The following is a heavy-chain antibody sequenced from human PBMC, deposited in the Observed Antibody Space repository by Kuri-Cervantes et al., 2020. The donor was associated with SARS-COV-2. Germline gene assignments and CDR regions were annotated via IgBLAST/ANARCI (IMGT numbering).Heavy chain of an antibody. CDR2: INHSGST. D-gene: IGHD2/OR15-2a*01. CDR3: ARGSESPPFDY. V-gene: IGHV4-34*01. J-gene: IGHJ4*02. Sequence: SQTLSLTCAVYGGFFSGYYWSWIRQPPGKGLEWIGEINHSGSTNYNPSLKSRVTISVDTSNNQFSLKLSSVTAADTAVYYCARGSESPPFDYWGQGTLVTVSS. CDR1: GGFFSGYY.